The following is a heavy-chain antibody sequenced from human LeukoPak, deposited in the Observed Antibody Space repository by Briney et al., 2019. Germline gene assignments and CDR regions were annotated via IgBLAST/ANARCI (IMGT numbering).Heavy chain of an antibody. D-gene: IGHD6-19*01. J-gene: IGHJ4*02. CDR3: AKSSSGWYQKYYFDY. CDR2: IRYDGSNK. V-gene: IGHV3-30*02. CDR1: GFTFSSYG. Sequence: GGSLRLSCAASGFTFSSYGMHWVRQAPGKGLEWVAFIRYDGSNKYYADSVKGRFTISRDNSKNTLYLQMNSLRAEDTAVYYCAKSSSGWYQKYYFDYWGQGTLVTVSS.